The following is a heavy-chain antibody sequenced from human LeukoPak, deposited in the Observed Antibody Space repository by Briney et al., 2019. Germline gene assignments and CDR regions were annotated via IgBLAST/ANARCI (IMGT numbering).Heavy chain of an antibody. J-gene: IGHJ4*02. D-gene: IGHD3-3*01. CDR2: ISYDGSNK. V-gene: IGHV3-30*04. CDR3: ARTYDFWSGYYSGRYFDY. CDR1: GFTFSSYA. Sequence: GRPLRLSCAASGFTFSSYAMHWVRQAPGKGLEWVAVISYDGSNKYYADSVKGRFTISRDNSKNTLYLQMNSLRAEDTAVYYCARTYDFWSGYYSGRYFDYWGQGTLVTVSS.